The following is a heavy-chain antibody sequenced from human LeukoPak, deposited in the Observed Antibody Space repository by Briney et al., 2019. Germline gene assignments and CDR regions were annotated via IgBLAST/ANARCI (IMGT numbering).Heavy chain of an antibody. V-gene: IGHV3-7*03. D-gene: IGHD3-22*01. J-gene: IGHJ4*02. CDR3: STTYYYDSSEGY. Sequence: GGSLRLSCAASGFTFSNYWMSWVRQAPGKGLEWVANIKQDGSEKYYVDSVKGRFTISRDNAKNSLYLQMNSLRVEDTAVYYCSTTYYYDSSEGYWGQGTLVTVSS. CDR1: GFTFSNYW. CDR2: IKQDGSEK.